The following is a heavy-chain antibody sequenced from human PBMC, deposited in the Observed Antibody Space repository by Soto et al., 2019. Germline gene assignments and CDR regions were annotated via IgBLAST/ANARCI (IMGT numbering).Heavy chain of an antibody. CDR1: GGSISSYY. V-gene: IGHV4-59*08. Sequence: SETLSLTCTVSGGSISSYYWSWIRQPPGKGLEWIGYIYYSGSTNYNPSLKSRVTISVDTSKNQFSLKLSSVTAADTAVYYCARLTPHCWFDPWGQGTLVTVSS. CDR2: IYYSGST. CDR3: ARLTPHCWFDP. J-gene: IGHJ5*02. D-gene: IGHD2-15*01.